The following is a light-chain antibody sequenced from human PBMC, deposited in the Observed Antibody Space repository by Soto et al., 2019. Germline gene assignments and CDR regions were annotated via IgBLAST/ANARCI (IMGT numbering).Light chain of an antibody. CDR3: QHYVSWPLT. Sequence: EIVMTQSPATLSVSPGEGATLSCRASQGIGDTLAWYQQKPGQTPRLLIYDTYIRAAGVPARFSGSRSGAEFTLTISRLHSEDCAGYCCQHYVSWPLTFGGGTKVASK. CDR1: QGIGDT. CDR2: DTY. V-gene: IGKV3-15*01. J-gene: IGKJ4*01.